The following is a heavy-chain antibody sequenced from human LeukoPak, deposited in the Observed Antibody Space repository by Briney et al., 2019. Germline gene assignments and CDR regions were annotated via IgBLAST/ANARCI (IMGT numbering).Heavy chain of an antibody. J-gene: IGHJ6*02. D-gene: IGHD3-3*01. CDR3: ARGADYDFWSGYYKENGMDV. V-gene: IGHV3-30-3*01. CDR1: GFTFSSYA. CDR2: ISYDGSNK. Sequence: PGRSLRLSCAASGFTFSSYAMHWVRQAPGKGLEGVAVISYDGSNKYYADSVKGRFTISRDNSKNTLYLQMNSLRAEDTAVYHCARGADYDFWSGYYKENGMDVWGQGTTVTVSS.